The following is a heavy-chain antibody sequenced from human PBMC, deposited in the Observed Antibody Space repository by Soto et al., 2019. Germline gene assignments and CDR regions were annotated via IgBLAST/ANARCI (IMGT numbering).Heavy chain of an antibody. J-gene: IGHJ5*02. D-gene: IGHD3-22*01. CDR1: GGSISSSSYY. CDR3: ARVGPWVPYYYDSSPYTFENWFDP. V-gene: IGHV4-39*02. CDR2: IYHGGST. Sequence: PSETLSLTCTVSGGSISSSSYYWGWLRQPPGKGLEWIGSIYHGGSTYYNPSLNSRVTLSIDMTNNHVSLILNSVTAADTAVYYCARVGPWVPYYYDSSPYTFENWFDPWCQGTLVTVSS.